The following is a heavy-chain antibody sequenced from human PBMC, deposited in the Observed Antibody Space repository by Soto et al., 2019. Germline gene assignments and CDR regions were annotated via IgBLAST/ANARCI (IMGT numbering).Heavy chain of an antibody. CDR1: GYTFTSYA. V-gene: IGHV1-3*01. CDR3: ARGRRAVADFDY. D-gene: IGHD6-19*01. Sequence: ASVKVSCKASGYTFTSYAMHCVRQAPGQRLEWMGWINAGNGNTKYSQKFQGRVTITRDTSASTAYMELSSLRSEDTAVYYCARGRRAVADFDYWGQGTLVTVSS. J-gene: IGHJ4*02. CDR2: INAGNGNT.